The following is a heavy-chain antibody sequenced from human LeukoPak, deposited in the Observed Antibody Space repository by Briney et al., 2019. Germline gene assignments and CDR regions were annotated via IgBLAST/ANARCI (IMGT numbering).Heavy chain of an antibody. D-gene: IGHD2-15*01. CDR1: GGSINNYY. CDR2: IYTRGST. Sequence: PSETLSLTCTVCGGSINNYYWSWIRQPAGKGLEWIGRIYTRGSTNYNPSLKSRVTMSVDTSKNQFSLKLSSVTAADTAVYYCARVRYCSADICPGGDAFDIWGQGTMVSVSS. V-gene: IGHV4-4*07. J-gene: IGHJ3*02. CDR3: ARVRYCSADICPGGDAFDI.